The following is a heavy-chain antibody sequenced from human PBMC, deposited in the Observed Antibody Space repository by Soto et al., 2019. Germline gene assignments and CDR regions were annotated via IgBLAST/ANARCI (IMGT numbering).Heavy chain of an antibody. Sequence: SGGSLRLACAASGFTFSSYAMSWVRQAPGKGLEWVSAIGGSGGSTYYADSVKGRFTISRDNSKNTLYLQMNSLRAEDTAVYYCAKDPYGSGSYYKVFGYWGQGTLVTVSS. CDR3: AKDPYGSGSYYKVFGY. D-gene: IGHD3-10*01. V-gene: IGHV3-23*01. CDR2: IGGSGGST. CDR1: GFTFSSYA. J-gene: IGHJ4*02.